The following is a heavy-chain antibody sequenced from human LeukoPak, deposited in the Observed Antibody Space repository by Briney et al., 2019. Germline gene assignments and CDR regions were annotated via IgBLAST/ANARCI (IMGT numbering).Heavy chain of an antibody. CDR1: GGTFSSYA. V-gene: IGHV1-69*13. CDR3: ARKDDFWSGPEAYYYYGMDV. CDR2: IIPIFGTA. J-gene: IGHJ6*02. Sequence: ASVKVSCKASGGTFSSYAISWVRQAPGQGLEWMGGIIPIFGTANYAQKFQGRVTITADESTSTAYMELSSLRSEDTAVYYCARKDDFWSGPEAYYYYGMDVWGQGTTVTVSS. D-gene: IGHD3-3*01.